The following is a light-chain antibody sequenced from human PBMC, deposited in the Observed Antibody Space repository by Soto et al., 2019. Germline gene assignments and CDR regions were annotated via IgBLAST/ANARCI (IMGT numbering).Light chain of an antibody. V-gene: IGKV1-39*01. J-gene: IGKJ1*01. CDR2: GAS. Sequence: DIEMTQSPSFLSASAGDRITLTCRASQNIGKYVNWYQQSPGKAPNLLIFGASNLQSWVPSRFGGSGAGTEFTLTINSLQPEDFATYFCQQVFTAPYTLGQGTTVEVK. CDR1: QNIGKY. CDR3: QQVFTAPYT.